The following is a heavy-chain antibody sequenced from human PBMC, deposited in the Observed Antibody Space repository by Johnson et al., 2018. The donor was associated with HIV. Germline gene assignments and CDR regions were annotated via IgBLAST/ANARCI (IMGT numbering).Heavy chain of an antibody. J-gene: IGHJ3*01. V-gene: IGHV3-20*04. CDR2: INWNGGST. Sequence: VQLVESGGGVVQPGRSLRLSCAASGFTFSSYAMHWVRQAPGKGLEWVSLINWNGGSTGYADSVKGRFTISRDNAKNSLYLEMNSLRAEDTALYYCARAMYYYDFSGYLTRPRAFDFWGQGTMVTVSS. CDR1: GFTFSSYA. D-gene: IGHD3-22*01. CDR3: ARAMYYYDFSGYLTRPRAFDF.